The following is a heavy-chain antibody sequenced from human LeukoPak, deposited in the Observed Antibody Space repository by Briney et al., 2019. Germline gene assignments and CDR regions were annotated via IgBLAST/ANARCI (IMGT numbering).Heavy chain of an antibody. CDR1: GFTFSDYY. V-gene: IGHV3-11*01. CDR3: ARDDYYDSSGYHFQH. J-gene: IGHJ1*01. D-gene: IGHD3-22*01. Sequence: PGGSLRLSCAASGFTFSDYYMSWIRQAPGKGLEWVSYISSSDSTIYYADSVKGRFTISRDNAKNSLYLQMNSLRAEDTAVYYCARDDYYDSSGYHFQHRGQGTLVTVSS. CDR2: ISSSDSTI.